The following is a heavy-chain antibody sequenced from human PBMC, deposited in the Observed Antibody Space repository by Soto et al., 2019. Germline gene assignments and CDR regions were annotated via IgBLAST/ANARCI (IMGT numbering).Heavy chain of an antibody. D-gene: IGHD6-19*01. Sequence: PGGSLRLYCAASGFTCSSYAMSWVRQAPGKGLEWVSAISGSGGSTYYADSVKGRFTISRDNSKNTLYLQMNSLRAEDTAVYYCAKGDPDAVAEFDYWGQGTLVTVSS. CDR2: ISGSGGST. J-gene: IGHJ4*02. V-gene: IGHV3-23*01. CDR1: GFTCSSYA. CDR3: AKGDPDAVAEFDY.